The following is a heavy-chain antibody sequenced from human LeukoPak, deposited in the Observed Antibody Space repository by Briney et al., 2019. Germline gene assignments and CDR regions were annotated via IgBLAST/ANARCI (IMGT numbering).Heavy chain of an antibody. Sequence: SVTVSCTASGGTFSSYAISWVRQAPGQGLEWMGGIIPIFGTANYAQKFQGRVTITADESTSTAYMELSSLRSEDTAVYYCAIHPYYDFWSGYPIKPFDYWGQGTLVTVSS. CDR3: AIHPYYDFWSGYPIKPFDY. CDR2: IIPIFGTA. V-gene: IGHV1-69*01. J-gene: IGHJ4*02. CDR1: GGTFSSYA. D-gene: IGHD3-3*01.